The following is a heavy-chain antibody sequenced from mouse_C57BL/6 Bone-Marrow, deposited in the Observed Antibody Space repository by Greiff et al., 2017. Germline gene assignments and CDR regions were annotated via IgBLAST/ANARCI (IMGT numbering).Heavy chain of an antibody. Sequence: VQLLHPGAELLKPGASVKLSCKASGYTFPSYWMPWVQQRPGQGLAWIGMLHPNSGSTNYNEKFKSKATLTVDKSSSTAYMQLSSLTSEDSAVYYGSIYDGLRCYFAYWGQGTTLTVSS. D-gene: IGHD2-3*01. J-gene: IGHJ2*01. V-gene: IGHV1-64*01. CDR3: SIYDGLRCYFAY. CDR2: LHPNSGST. CDR1: GYTFPSYW.